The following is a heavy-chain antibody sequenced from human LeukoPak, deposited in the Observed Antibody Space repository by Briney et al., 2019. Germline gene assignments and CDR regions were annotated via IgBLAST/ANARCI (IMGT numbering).Heavy chain of an antibody. CDR3: ARGLQNNPVSARSWFDP. V-gene: IGHV1-18*01. CDR1: GYTFTSYG. CDR2: ISAYNGNT. Sequence: ASVSVSCKASGYTFTSYGISWVRQAPGQGLEWMGWISAYNGNTNYAQNIQGRATMTTDPSTNTAYMWLSSLTSDAPGFTYWARGLQNNPVSARSWFDPWGQGTMVTVSS. D-gene: IGHD5/OR15-5a*01. J-gene: IGHJ5*02.